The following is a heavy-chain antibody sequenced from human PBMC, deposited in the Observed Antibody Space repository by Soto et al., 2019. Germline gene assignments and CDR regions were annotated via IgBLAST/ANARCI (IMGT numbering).Heavy chain of an antibody. CDR2: VTSSPSSM. D-gene: IGHD3-22*01. CDR3: AREADFASSGYVLDY. CDR1: GFTFSGFS. V-gene: IGHV3-21*01. J-gene: IGHJ4*02. Sequence: GGSLRLSCAASGFTFSGFSMNGVRQAPGKGLEWVSSVTSSPSSMFYADSVKGRFTISRDDAKDSLFLQMNSLRADDTAVYYCAREADFASSGYVLDYWGLGTLVTVSS.